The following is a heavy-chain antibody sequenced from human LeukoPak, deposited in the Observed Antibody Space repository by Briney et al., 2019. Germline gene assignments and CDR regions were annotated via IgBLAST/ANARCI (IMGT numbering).Heavy chain of an antibody. J-gene: IGHJ3*02. V-gene: IGHV5-51*01. CDR3: ALKSYITIFGVVTRGDAFDI. CDR1: GYSFTSYW. CDR2: IYPGDSDT. D-gene: IGHD3-3*01. Sequence: GESLKFSCKGSGYSFTSYWIGWVRQMPGKGLEWMGIIYPGDSDTRYSPSFQGQVTISADKSISTAYLQWSSLKASDTAMYYCALKSYITIFGVVTRGDAFDIWGQGTMVTVSS.